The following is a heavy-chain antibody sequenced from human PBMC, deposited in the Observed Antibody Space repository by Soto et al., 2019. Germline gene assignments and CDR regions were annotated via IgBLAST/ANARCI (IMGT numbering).Heavy chain of an antibody. CDR3: ALAYYYDSSGYSGDAFDI. CDR1: GGSISSYY. CDR2: IYYSGST. D-gene: IGHD3-22*01. J-gene: IGHJ3*02. V-gene: IGHV4-59*01. Sequence: SETLSLTCTVSGGSISSYYWSWIRQPPGKGLEWIGYIYYSGSTNYNPSLKSRVTISVDTSKNQFSLKLSSVTAADTAVYYCALAYYYDSSGYSGDAFDIWGQGTMVTVSS.